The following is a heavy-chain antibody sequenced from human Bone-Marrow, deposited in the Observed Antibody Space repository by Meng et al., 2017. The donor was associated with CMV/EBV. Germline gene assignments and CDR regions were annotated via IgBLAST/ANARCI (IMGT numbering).Heavy chain of an antibody. CDR3: ARDVYCSGGSCPYYYYYHGMDV. V-gene: IGHV3-21*01. CDR2: ISSSSSYI. Sequence: GESLKISCAASGFTFSSYSMNWVRQAPGKGLEWVSSISSSSSYIYYADSVKGRFTISRDNAKNSLYLQMNSLRAEDTAVYYCARDVYCSGGSCPYYYYYHGMDVWGQGTTVTVSS. D-gene: IGHD2-15*01. J-gene: IGHJ6*02. CDR1: GFTFSSYS.